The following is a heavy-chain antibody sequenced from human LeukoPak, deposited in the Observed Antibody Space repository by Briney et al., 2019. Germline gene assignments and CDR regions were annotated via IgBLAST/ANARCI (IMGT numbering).Heavy chain of an antibody. CDR3: ARGGSPHYYYYYMDV. J-gene: IGHJ6*03. V-gene: IGHV4-34*01. Sequence: PSETLSLTCAVYGGSFSGYYWSWIRQPPGKGLEWIGEINHGGSTNYNPSLKSRVTISVDTSKNQFSLKLSSVTAADTAVYYCARGGSPHYYYYYMDVWGKGTTVTVSS. CDR2: INHGGST. CDR1: GGSFSGYY.